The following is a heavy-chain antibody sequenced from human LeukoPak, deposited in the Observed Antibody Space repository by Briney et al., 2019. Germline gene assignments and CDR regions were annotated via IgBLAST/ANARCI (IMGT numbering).Heavy chain of an antibody. J-gene: IGHJ4*02. CDR2: ISSNGGVT. CDR3: VNSRMTTVTALDY. CDR1: GFTFSTYA. V-gene: IGHV3-64D*06. Sequence: GGSLRLSCSASGFTFSTYAMHWVRQAPGKGLEYVSTISSNGGVTYYADSVKGRFTISRDNSKNTLYLQMSSLRAEDTAVYYCVNSRMTTVTALDYWGQGTLVTVSS. D-gene: IGHD4-17*01.